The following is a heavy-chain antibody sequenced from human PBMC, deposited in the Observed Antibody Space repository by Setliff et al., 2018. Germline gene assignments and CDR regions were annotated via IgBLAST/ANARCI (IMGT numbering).Heavy chain of an antibody. Sequence: GASVKVSCKTSGYTFINYGLSWMRQAPGQGLEWMGWISGYNGNTDYAQNLQGRVTMTIDTSTSTAYMELRSLTSDDTAVYYCARHGSSGKFDASDIWGQGTMVTVSS. J-gene: IGHJ3*02. D-gene: IGHD3-10*01. V-gene: IGHV1-18*01. CDR2: ISGYNGNT. CDR3: ARHGSSGKFDASDI. CDR1: GYTFINYG.